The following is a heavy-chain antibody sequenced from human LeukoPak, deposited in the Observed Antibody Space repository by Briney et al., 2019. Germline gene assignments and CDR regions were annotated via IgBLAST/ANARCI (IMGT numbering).Heavy chain of an antibody. V-gene: IGHV3-74*01. Sequence: GGSLRLSCAASGFTFSSYAMSWVRQAPGKGLVWVSRINNDGSGTTYADSVKGRFTISRDNAKNTLYLQMNSLRAEDTAVYYCVRMIRGYWGQGTLVTVSS. J-gene: IGHJ4*02. CDR1: GFTFSSYA. CDR3: VRMIRGY. D-gene: IGHD3-10*01. CDR2: INNDGSGT.